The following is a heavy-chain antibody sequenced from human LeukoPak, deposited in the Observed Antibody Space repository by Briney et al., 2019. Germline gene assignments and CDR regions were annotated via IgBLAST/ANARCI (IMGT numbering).Heavy chain of an antibody. J-gene: IGHJ4*02. Sequence: PGRSLRLSCAASGFTFSSYAMHWVRQAPGKGLEWVAVISYDGSNKYYADSVKGRFTISRDNSKNTLYLQMNSLRAEDTAVYYCARGQSPNYDFWSGYYVYWGQGTLVTVSS. CDR1: GFTFSSYA. CDR2: ISYDGSNK. CDR3: ARGQSPNYDFWSGYYVY. D-gene: IGHD3-3*01. V-gene: IGHV3-30-3*01.